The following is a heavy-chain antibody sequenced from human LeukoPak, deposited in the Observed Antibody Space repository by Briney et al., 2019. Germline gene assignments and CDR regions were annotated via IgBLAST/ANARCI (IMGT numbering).Heavy chain of an antibody. CDR1: GFTFSNYG. V-gene: IGHV3-30*02. J-gene: IGHJ4*02. CDR3: ARRAGGYSHPYDY. D-gene: IGHD4-23*01. Sequence: GGSLRLSCAASGFTFSNYGIHWVRQAPGKGLEWVAFIRYDGSIKYYADSMKGRFTISRDNSKNTLYLQMNSLRAEDTAVYYCARRAGGYSHPYDYWGQGILVTVSS. CDR2: IRYDGSIK.